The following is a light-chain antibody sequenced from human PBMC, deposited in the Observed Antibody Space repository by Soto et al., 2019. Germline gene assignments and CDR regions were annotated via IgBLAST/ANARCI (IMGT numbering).Light chain of an antibody. CDR2: DAS. CDR3: QQLSNWPRT. J-gene: IGKJ2*01. CDR1: QSVSSS. V-gene: IGKV3-11*01. Sequence: EIVLTQSPATLSLSPGERATLSCRASQSVSSSLGWYQQIPGQAPRLLIYDASNRATGIPARFSGSGSGTDFTLTISSLEPEEFSVYYCQQLSNWPRTFGQGTKLEIK.